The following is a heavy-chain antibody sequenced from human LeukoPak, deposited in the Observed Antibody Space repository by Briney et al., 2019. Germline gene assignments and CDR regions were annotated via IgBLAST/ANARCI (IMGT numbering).Heavy chain of an antibody. CDR1: GFTFSDYY. Sequence: GGSLRLSCAASGFTFSDYYMSWIRQAPGKGLEWVSYISSSGSTIYYADSVKGRFTISRDNAKNSLYLQMSSLRAEDAAVYYCARAAPYDCSSTACTLMDYWGRGTLVTVSS. CDR2: ISSSGSTI. D-gene: IGHD2-2*01. V-gene: IGHV3-11*04. CDR3: ARAAPYDCSSTACTLMDY. J-gene: IGHJ4*01.